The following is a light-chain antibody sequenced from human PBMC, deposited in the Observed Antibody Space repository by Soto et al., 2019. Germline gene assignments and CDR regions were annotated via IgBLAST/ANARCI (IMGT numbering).Light chain of an antibody. J-gene: IGLJ3*02. CDR1: NSNIGTNP. CDR2: NRK. CDR3: VAWDDSRYGPVV. Sequence: QSVLTQPPSASGTPGQRVTISCSGSNSNIGTNPVNWYQQLPGTAPKLLIYNRKHRPPGVPDRFSGTKSGTSASLAISGLQSEDEADYYCVAWDDSRYGPVVFCGVTNLTVL. V-gene: IGLV1-44*01.